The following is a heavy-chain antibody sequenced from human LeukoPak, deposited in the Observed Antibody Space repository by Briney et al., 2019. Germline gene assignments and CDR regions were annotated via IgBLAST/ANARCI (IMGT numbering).Heavy chain of an antibody. Sequence: AGGSLRLSCAASGFTFSSYAMSWVRKAPGKGLEWVSAISGSGGSTYYADSVKGRFTISRDNSKITLYLQMNSLRAEDTAVYYCAKNGGSYYRPFDYWGQGTLVTVSS. V-gene: IGHV3-23*01. CDR1: GFTFSSYA. CDR3: AKNGGSYYRPFDY. J-gene: IGHJ4*02. CDR2: ISGSGGST. D-gene: IGHD1-26*01.